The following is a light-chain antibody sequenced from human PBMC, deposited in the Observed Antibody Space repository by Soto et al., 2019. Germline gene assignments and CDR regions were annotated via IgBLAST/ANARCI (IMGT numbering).Light chain of an antibody. Sequence: EIVMTQSPATLSVSPGERATLSCRASQTVSNNLAWYQQKPGRAPRLLIYNASARATGIPARFSGSGSGTEFTLTISSLQSADFAVYYCHQYNNWPPYTFGQGTKLKIK. CDR3: HQYNNWPPYT. J-gene: IGKJ2*01. CDR2: NAS. V-gene: IGKV3-15*01. CDR1: QTVSNN.